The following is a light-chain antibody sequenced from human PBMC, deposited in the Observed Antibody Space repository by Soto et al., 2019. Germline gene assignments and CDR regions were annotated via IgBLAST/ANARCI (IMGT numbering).Light chain of an antibody. Sequence: DIQMTQSPSTLSASVGDRVTITCRASQSISSWLAWYQQKPGKAPKLLIYDASSLESGVPSRFSGSGSGTEFTLTISSLQPDDFATYYCQPYNSPLTFGGGTKVDIK. J-gene: IGKJ4*01. CDR1: QSISSW. V-gene: IGKV1-5*01. CDR2: DAS. CDR3: QPYNSPLT.